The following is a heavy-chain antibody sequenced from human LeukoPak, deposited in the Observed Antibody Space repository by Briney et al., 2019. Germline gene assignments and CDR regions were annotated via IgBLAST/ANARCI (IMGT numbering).Heavy chain of an antibody. CDR3: AGGRASGYYYGGSFDP. D-gene: IGHD3-22*01. J-gene: IGHJ5*02. CDR1: GGSISSYY. V-gene: IGHV4-59*01. Sequence: SETLSLTCTVSGGSISSYYWSWIRQPPGKGLEWIGYIYYSGSTNYNPSLKSRVTISVDTSKNQFSLKLSSVTAAETAVYYCAGGRASGYYYGGSFDPWGQGTLVTVSS. CDR2: IYYSGST.